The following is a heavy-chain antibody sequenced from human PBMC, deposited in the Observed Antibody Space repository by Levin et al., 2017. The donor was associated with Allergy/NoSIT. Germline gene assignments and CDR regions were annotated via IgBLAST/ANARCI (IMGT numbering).Heavy chain of an antibody. CDR3: ARDRSGSYYGLDV. CDR1: GDSINSGGYY. V-gene: IGHV4-31*03. D-gene: IGHD3-10*01. J-gene: IGHJ6*02. Sequence: PSETLSLTCTVSGDSINSGGYYWSWIRQHPGKGLEWIGYIYYSGSTFYNPSLKSRVTISVDTSKNQFSLNLTSVTAADTAVYYCARDRSGSYYGLDVWGQGTTVTVSS. CDR2: IYYSGST.